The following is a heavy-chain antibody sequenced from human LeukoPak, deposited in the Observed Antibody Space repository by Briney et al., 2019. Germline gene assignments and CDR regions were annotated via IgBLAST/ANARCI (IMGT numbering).Heavy chain of an antibody. V-gene: IGHV1-3*01. CDR3: ARGNYYGSGIYFDY. D-gene: IGHD3-10*01. CDR2: INAGNGNT. J-gene: IGHJ4*02. CDR1: GYTFTSYA. Sequence: ASVKVSSKASGYTFTSYAMHWVRQAPGQRLEWMGWINAGNGNTKYSQKVQGRVTISRDTSASTAYMELSSLRSEDTAVYYCARGNYYGSGIYFDYCGQGTLVTVSS.